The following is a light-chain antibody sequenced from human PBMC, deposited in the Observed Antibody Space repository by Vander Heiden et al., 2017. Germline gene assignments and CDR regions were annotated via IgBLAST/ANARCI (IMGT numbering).Light chain of an antibody. CDR3: CSYTSSSTLYV. CDR2: DVS. Sequence: QSALTQPASVSGSPGQSLTISCTGSSSDIGGYNYVSWYHQHPGKAPPLMIHDVSDRPSGVSNRFSGSKSGNTAALTISGLQAEDEADYYCCSYTSSSTLYVFGTGTKVTVL. CDR1: SSDIGGYNY. V-gene: IGLV2-14*03. J-gene: IGLJ1*01.